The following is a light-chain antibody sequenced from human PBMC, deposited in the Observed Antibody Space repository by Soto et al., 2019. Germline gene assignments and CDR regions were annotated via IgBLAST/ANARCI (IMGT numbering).Light chain of an antibody. J-gene: IGKJ1*01. V-gene: IGKV3-20*01. CDR1: QSVSSSY. Sequence: DSASLSCWASQSVSSSYLAWYQQTPGQTPRLLIYAASSRATGIPDRFSGSGSGTDFSLTISRLGAEDFAVYYCQQYGSSGTSGQGGMV. CDR2: AAS. CDR3: QQYGSSGT.